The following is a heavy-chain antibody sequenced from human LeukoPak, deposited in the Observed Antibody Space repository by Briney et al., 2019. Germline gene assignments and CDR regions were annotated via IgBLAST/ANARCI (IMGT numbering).Heavy chain of an antibody. CDR2: IFTSGIT. D-gene: IGHD3-10*01. J-gene: IGHJ6*03. Sequence: SETLSLTCTVSGGFISLYYWNWIRQPAGKGLEWIGRIFTSGITNYNPSLKSRVTMSVDTSSNQFSLTLTSVTAADTAVYYCARESSGTYYNPLRYMDVWGKGTTVTVSS. CDR3: ARESSGTYYNPLRYMDV. CDR1: GGFISLYY. V-gene: IGHV4-4*07.